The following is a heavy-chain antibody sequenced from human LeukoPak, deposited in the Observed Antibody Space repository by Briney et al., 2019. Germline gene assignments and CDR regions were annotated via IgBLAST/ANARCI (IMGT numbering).Heavy chain of an antibody. Sequence: GESLKISCKGSGYSFSNYWIGWVRQMPGKGLEWMGNIYPGDSDTRYSPSFQGQVTIAADKSISTAYLQWHSLKASDTAMYYCARHIRAGSWYLDDAFDIWGQGTMVTVSS. D-gene: IGHD6-13*01. CDR3: ARHIRAGSWYLDDAFDI. J-gene: IGHJ3*02. CDR2: IYPGDSDT. V-gene: IGHV5-51*01. CDR1: GYSFSNYW.